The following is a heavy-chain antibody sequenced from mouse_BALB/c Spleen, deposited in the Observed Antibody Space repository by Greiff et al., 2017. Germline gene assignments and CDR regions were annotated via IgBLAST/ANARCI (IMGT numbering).Heavy chain of an antibody. J-gene: IGHJ4*01. Sequence: EVKLVESGGGLVKPGGSLKLSCAASGFTFSDYYMYWVRQTPEKRLEWVATISDGGSYTYYPDSVKGRFTISRDNAKNNLYLQMSSLKSEDTAMYYCARGAYYGNYVGAMDYWGQGTSVTVSS. V-gene: IGHV5-4*02. CDR1: GFTFSDYY. CDR2: ISDGGSYT. D-gene: IGHD2-10*01. CDR3: ARGAYYGNYVGAMDY.